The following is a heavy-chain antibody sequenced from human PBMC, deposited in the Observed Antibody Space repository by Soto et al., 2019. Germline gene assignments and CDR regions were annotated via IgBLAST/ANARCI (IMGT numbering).Heavy chain of an antibody. CDR3: TTVRFGELLPGDPS. CDR2: IKSKTDGGTT. CDR1: GFTFSNAW. D-gene: IGHD3-10*01. J-gene: IGHJ4*02. Sequence: GGSLRLSCAASGFTFSNAWMSWVRQAPGKGLEWVGRIKSKTDGGTTDYAAPVKGRFTISRDDSKNTLYLQMNSLKTEDTAVYYCTTVRFGELLPGDPSWGQGTLVTVSS. V-gene: IGHV3-15*01.